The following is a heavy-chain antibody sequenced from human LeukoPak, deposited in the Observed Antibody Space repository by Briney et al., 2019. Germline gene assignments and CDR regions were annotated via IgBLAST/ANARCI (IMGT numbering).Heavy chain of an antibody. CDR1: GYTFTGYY. CDR2: INPNSGGT. Sequence: ASVKVSCKASGYTFTGYYMHWVRQAPGQGLEWMGWINPNSGGTNYAQKFQGRVTMTRDTSISTAYMELSRLRSDDTAVYYCARNPQLDLVVVPYYYYYMDVWGKGTTVTVSS. D-gene: IGHD3-22*01. J-gene: IGHJ6*03. CDR3: ARNPQLDLVVVPYYYYYMDV. V-gene: IGHV1-2*02.